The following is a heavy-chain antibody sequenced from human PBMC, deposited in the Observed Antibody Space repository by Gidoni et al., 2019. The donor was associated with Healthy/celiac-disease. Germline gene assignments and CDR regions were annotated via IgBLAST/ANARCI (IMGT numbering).Heavy chain of an antibody. Sequence: QVQLVQSGAEVKKPGASVKVSCKESGYTFTSYYMHWVRQAPGQGLEWMGIINPSGGSTSYAQKFQGRVTMTRDTSTSTVYMELSSLRSEDTAVYYCATGGNSRNQFDYWGQGTLVTVSS. V-gene: IGHV1-46*03. CDR3: ATGGNSRNQFDY. J-gene: IGHJ4*02. D-gene: IGHD2-21*02. CDR1: GYTFTSYY. CDR2: INPSGGST.